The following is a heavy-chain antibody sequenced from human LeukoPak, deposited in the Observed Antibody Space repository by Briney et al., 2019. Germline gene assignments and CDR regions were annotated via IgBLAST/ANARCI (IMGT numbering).Heavy chain of an antibody. CDR2: IYYSGST. J-gene: IGHJ3*02. D-gene: IGHD3-3*01. V-gene: IGHV4-31*02. CDR1: GGSISRGGYC. Sequence: PSETLSLTWTVSGGSISRGGYCWGWLRQQPGKGLEGIVLIYYSGSTYYHPAAKSRFTITADTSKNQFSLKLSSVTAADTAVYYCARSPGYDFWSGYPRGDAFDIWAKGQWSPSLQ. CDR3: ARSPGYDFWSGYPRGDAFDI.